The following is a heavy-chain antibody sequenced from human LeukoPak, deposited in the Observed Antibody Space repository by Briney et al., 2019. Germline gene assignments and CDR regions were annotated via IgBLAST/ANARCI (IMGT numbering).Heavy chain of an antibody. Sequence: SETLSLTCAVYGGSFSGYYWSWIRQHPGKGLEWIGYIYYSGSTYYNPSLKSRVTLSVDTSKNQFSLKLSSVTAADTAVYYCARDEGGVTYWGQGTLVTVSS. CDR1: GGSFSGYY. D-gene: IGHD2-8*02. CDR2: IYYSGST. V-gene: IGHV4-31*11. J-gene: IGHJ4*02. CDR3: ARDEGGVTY.